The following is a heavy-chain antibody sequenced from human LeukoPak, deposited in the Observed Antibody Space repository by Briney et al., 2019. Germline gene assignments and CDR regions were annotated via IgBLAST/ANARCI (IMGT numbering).Heavy chain of an antibody. CDR3: ARGDFWSGLVT. V-gene: IGHV3-7*04. CDR1: GFTFTTYW. J-gene: IGHJ5*02. CDR2: IKQDGTEK. Sequence: PGGSLRLSCAASGFTFTTYWMSWVRQAPGKGLEWVANIKQDGTEKYYVDSVKGRFTISRDNAKNSLYLQMNSLRVEDTAVYYCARGDFWSGLVTWGQGTLVTVSS. D-gene: IGHD3-3*01.